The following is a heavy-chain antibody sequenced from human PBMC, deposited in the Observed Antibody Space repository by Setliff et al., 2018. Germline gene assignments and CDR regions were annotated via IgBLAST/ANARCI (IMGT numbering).Heavy chain of an antibody. D-gene: IGHD3-22*01. CDR1: GTSISRYY. Sequence: SETLSLTCTVSGTSISRYYWSWIRQSPGKGLEWIGYVYYTGGTNYNPSLKSRVTMSIDTSKKQFSLKLSSVTAVDTAVYYCARESRYYYDNLGTLDYWGQGTLVTVSS. V-gene: IGHV4-59*01. CDR2: VYYTGGT. CDR3: ARESRYYYDNLGTLDY. J-gene: IGHJ4*02.